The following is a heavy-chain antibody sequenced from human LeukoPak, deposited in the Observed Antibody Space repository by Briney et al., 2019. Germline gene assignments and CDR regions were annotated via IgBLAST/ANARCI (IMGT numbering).Heavy chain of an antibody. J-gene: IGHJ4*02. CDR3: ARGPGGTKDY. D-gene: IGHD4-23*01. CDR2: IYSGGST. V-gene: IGHV3-66*01. CDR1: GFTVSSNY. Sequence: GGSLSLSCAASGFTVSSNYMSWVRQAPGKGLEWVSVIYSGGSTYYADSVKGRFTISRDNSKNTLYLQMNSLRAEDTAVYYCARGPGGTKDYWGQGTLVSVSS.